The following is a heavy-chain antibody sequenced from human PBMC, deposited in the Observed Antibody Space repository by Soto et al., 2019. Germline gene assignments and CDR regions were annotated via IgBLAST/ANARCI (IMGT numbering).Heavy chain of an antibody. J-gene: IGHJ4*02. V-gene: IGHV1-3*01. CDR2: INAGNGNT. D-gene: IGHD2-21*02. CDR3: ARSTVVVTALDY. Sequence: ASVKVSCKASGYTFTSYAMHWVRQAPGQRLEWMGWINAGNGNTKYSQKFQGRVTITRDTSASTAYIELSSLTSEDTAVYYCARSTVVVTALDYWGQGTLVTVSS. CDR1: GYTFTSYA.